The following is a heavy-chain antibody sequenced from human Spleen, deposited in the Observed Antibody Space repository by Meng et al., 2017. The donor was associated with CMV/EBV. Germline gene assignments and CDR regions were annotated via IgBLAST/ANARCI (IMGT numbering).Heavy chain of an antibody. D-gene: IGHD6-13*01. CDR3: ARGRGPRQQLVFGGNWFDP. CDR1: GGTFGGFY. CDR2: ISHSGST. J-gene: IGHJ5*02. Sequence: SETLSLTCAVYGGTFGGFYYNWIRQSTGKGLEWIGEISHSGSTTYNPSLGSRVTMSVDRSKNQFSLKLRSVTAADTAVYYCARGRGPRQQLVFGGNWFDPWGQGTLVTVSS. V-gene: IGHV4-34*08.